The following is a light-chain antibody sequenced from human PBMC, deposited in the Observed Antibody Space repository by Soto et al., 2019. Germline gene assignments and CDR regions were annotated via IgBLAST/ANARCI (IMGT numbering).Light chain of an antibody. V-gene: IGKV3-20*01. Sequence: VMTQAPATLSVSPGEGATLSCRSSQSISSSYLAWYQQKPGQAPRLLIYGASNRATGIPDRFSGSGSGTDFTLTINRLEPEDFAVYYCQQYGSSPQTFGQGTKVDIK. CDR3: QQYGSSPQT. CDR2: GAS. CDR1: QSISSSY. J-gene: IGKJ1*01.